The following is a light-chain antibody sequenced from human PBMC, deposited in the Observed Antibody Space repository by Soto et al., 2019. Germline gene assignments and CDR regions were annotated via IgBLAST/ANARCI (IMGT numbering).Light chain of an antibody. CDR2: EVN. V-gene: IGLV2-14*01. Sequence: QSALTQPASVSGSPGQSITISCTGTSSDVGGYNPVSWYQQHPGKAPKLMIYEVNNRPSGVSNRFSGSKSGNTASLTISGLQAEDEADYYCSSYTSSITLVFGGGTKLTVL. J-gene: IGLJ2*01. CDR1: SSDVGGYNP. CDR3: SSYTSSITLV.